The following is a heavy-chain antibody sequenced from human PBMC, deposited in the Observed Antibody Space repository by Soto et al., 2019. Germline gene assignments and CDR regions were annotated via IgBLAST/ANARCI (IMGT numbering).Heavy chain of an antibody. Sequence: GASVKVSCKASGYTFTSYGISWVRQAPGQGLEWMGWISAYNGNTNYAQKLQGRVTMTTDTSTSTAYMELRSLRSDDTAVYYCARVRSGITIFGVVAYHFDIWGQGTMVTVSS. CDR3: ARVRSGITIFGVVAYHFDI. J-gene: IGHJ3*02. CDR1: GYTFTSYG. D-gene: IGHD3-3*01. V-gene: IGHV1-18*01. CDR2: ISAYNGNT.